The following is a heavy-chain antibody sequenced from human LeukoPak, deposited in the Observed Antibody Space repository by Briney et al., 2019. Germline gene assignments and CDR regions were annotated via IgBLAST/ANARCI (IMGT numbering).Heavy chain of an antibody. V-gene: IGHV3-21*01. J-gene: IGHJ6*03. D-gene: IGHD2-2*02. CDR3: ARDGSIPWGYYMDV. CDR1: GFTFSSYA. Sequence: GGSLRLSCAASGFTFSSYAMNWARQAPGKGLEWVSSISGSSSYIDYADSVKGRFTISRDNAKNSLYLQMNSLRAEDTAVYYCARDGSIPWGYYMDVWGKGTTVTISS. CDR2: ISGSSSYI.